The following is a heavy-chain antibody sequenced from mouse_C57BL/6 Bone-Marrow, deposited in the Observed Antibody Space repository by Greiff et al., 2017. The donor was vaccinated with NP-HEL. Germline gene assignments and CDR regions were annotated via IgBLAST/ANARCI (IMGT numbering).Heavy chain of an antibody. CDR3: ASPITTVVATPSFAY. V-gene: IGHV5-9*01. CDR1: GFTFSSYT. J-gene: IGHJ3*01. Sequence: EVNLVESGGGLVKPGGSLKLSCAASGFTFSSYTMSWVRQTPEKRLEWVATISGGGGNTYYPDSVKGRFTISRDNAKNTLYLQMSSLRSEDTALYYCASPITTVVATPSFAYWGQGTLVTVSA. CDR2: ISGGGGNT. D-gene: IGHD1-1*01.